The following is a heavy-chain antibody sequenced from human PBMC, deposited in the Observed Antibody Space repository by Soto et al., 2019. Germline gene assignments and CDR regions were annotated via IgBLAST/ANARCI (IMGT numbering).Heavy chain of an antibody. CDR3: AKGVRWVPNCFDP. V-gene: IGHV4-31*03. J-gene: IGHJ5*02. CDR2: IYYSGGT. CDR1: GGSISNSANH. D-gene: IGHD3-10*01. Sequence: QVQLQESGPGLVRPSQTLSLSCTVSGGSISNSANHWSWIRQHPGEGLEWIGYIYYSGGTYYRPSLKGRVTMSIDASKNQFSLKLSSVTAADTAVYYCAKGVRWVPNCFDPWGQGTLVTVSS.